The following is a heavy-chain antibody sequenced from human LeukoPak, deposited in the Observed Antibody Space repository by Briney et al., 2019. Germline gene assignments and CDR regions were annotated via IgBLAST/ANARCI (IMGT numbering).Heavy chain of an antibody. CDR2: INHSGST. CDR3: ARAAPMYSSSWSLDY. J-gene: IGHJ4*02. D-gene: IGHD6-13*01. CDR1: GGSFSGYY. Sequence: PSETLSLTCAVYGGSFSGYYWSWIRQPPGKGLEWIGEINHSGSTNYNPSPKSRVTISVDTSKNQFSLKLSSVTAADTAVYYCARAAPMYSSSWSLDYWGQGTLVTVSS. V-gene: IGHV4-34*01.